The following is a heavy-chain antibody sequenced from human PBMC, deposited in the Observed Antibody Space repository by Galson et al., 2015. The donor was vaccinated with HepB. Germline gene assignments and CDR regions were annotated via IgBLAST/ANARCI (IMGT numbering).Heavy chain of an antibody. D-gene: IGHD1-1*01. CDR2: ISAGGSGT. CDR3: AKVNNSNSNWIDY. Sequence: SLRLSCAASGFTFSSYGMSWVRQAPGKGLEWVSGISAGGSGTYYADFVQGRFTIFRDNSKNTVYLQMNSLRAEDTAVYFCAKVNNSNSNWIDYWGQGTLVTVSS. V-gene: IGHV3-23*01. J-gene: IGHJ4*02. CDR1: GFTFSSYG.